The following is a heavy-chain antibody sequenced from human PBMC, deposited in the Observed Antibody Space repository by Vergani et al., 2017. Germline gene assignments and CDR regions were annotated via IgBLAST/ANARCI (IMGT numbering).Heavy chain of an antibody. D-gene: IGHD6-19*01. CDR1: GFTFANYA. CDR3: ANSRRLVASYATFDY. Sequence: EVQLLESGGGLVQPGGSLRLSCAASGFTFANYALSWVRRAPGKGLEWVSGISGSGGNTYYADSVKGRFTISRDNSKNTLYLQMNSLRAEYTAVYYCANSRRLVASYATFDYWGQGTLVTVSS. CDR2: ISGSGGNT. J-gene: IGHJ4*02. V-gene: IGHV3-23*01.